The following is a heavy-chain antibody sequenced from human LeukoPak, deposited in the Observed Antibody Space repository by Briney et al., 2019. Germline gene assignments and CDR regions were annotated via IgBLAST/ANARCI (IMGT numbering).Heavy chain of an antibody. J-gene: IGHJ4*02. CDR1: GGSISSGGYY. CDR2: IYYSGST. D-gene: IGHD6-13*01. V-gene: IGHV4-31*03. Sequence: SETLSLTCTVSGGSISSGGYYWSWIRQLPGKGLEWIGYIYYSGSTYYNPSLKSRVTISVDTSKNQFSLKLGSVTAADTAVYYCARAHSSSWCFDYWGQGTLVTVSS. CDR3: ARAHSSSWCFDY.